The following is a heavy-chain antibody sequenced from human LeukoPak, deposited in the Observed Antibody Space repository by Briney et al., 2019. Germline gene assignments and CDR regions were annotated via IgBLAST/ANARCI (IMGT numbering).Heavy chain of an antibody. CDR2: IYNSGST. CDR1: GGSISSGGYS. J-gene: IGHJ4*02. Sequence: SETLSLTCGVSGGSISSGGYSWSWIRQPPGKGLEWIGYIYNSGSTYYNPSLKSRVTISVDRSKNQFSLKLSSVTAADTAVYYCARGYCSGGSCYTAFDYWGQGTLVTVSS. V-gene: IGHV4-30-2*01. CDR3: ARGYCSGGSCYTAFDY. D-gene: IGHD2-15*01.